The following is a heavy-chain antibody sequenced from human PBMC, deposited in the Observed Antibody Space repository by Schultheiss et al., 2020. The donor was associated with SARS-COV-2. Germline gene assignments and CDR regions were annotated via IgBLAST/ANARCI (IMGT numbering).Heavy chain of an antibody. J-gene: IGHJ6*02. CDR1: GFTFSSYA. V-gene: IGHV3-30-3*01. CDR2: ISYDGSNK. D-gene: IGHD3-16*01. CDR3: ARDDGGDDYYYGMDV. Sequence: GGSLRLSCAASGFTFSSYAMHWVRQAPGKGLEWVAVISYDGSNKYYADSVKGRFTISRDKSKNTLFLQMNSLRAEDTAVYYCARDDGGDDYYYGMDVWGQGTAVTVSS.